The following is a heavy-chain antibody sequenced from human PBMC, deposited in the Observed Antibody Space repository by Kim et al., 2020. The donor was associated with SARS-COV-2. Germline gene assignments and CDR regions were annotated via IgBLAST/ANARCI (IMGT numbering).Heavy chain of an antibody. D-gene: IGHD2-2*01. CDR3: AREGYCSSTSCYERRRNWFDP. CDR1: GYTFTSYY. Sequence: ASVKVSCKASGYTFTSYYMHWVRQAPGQGLEWMGIINPSGGSTSYAQKFQGRVTMTRDTSTSTVYMELSSLRSEDTAVYYCAREGYCSSTSCYERRRNWFDPWGQGTLVTVSS. CDR2: INPSGGST. V-gene: IGHV1-46*01. J-gene: IGHJ5*02.